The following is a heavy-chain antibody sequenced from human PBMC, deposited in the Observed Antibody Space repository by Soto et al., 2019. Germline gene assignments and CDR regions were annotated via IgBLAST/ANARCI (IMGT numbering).Heavy chain of an antibody. J-gene: IGHJ4*02. V-gene: IGHV4-39*01. CDR2: IYYSGST. CDR3: ARSLVGATTLGFDY. D-gene: IGHD1-26*01. Sequence: PSETLYLTCTVSGGSFSSSSYYWGWIRQPPGKGLEWIGSIYYSGSTYYNPSLKSRVTISVDTSKNQFSLKLSSVTAADTAVYYCARSLVGATTLGFDYWGQGTLVTVSS. CDR1: GGSFSSSSYY.